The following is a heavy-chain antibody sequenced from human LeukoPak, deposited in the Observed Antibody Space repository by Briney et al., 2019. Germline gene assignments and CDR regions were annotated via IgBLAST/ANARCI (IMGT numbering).Heavy chain of an antibody. CDR1: GFTVSSNY. CDR3: ARVGTAMVRDAFDI. CDR2: IYSGGST. J-gene: IGHJ3*02. Sequence: GGSLRLSCAASGFTVSSNYMSWVRQAPGKGLEWVSVIYSGGSTYYADSVKGRFTISRDNSKNTLYLQMNSLRAEDTAVYYCARVGTAMVRDAFDIWGQGTMVTVSS. V-gene: IGHV3-53*01. D-gene: IGHD5-18*01.